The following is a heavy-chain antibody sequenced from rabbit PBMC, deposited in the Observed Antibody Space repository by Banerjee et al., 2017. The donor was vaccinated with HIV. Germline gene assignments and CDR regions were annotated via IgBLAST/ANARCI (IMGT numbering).Heavy chain of an antibody. J-gene: IGHJ4*01. CDR1: GFDFSSNA. CDR2: IANGDGST. D-gene: IGHD7-1*01. CDR3: ARGYAAYIDVGNYFNL. V-gene: IGHV1S47*01. Sequence: QQQLEESGGGLVEPGGTLTLTCKASGFDFSSNAMCWVRQAPGKRPERIACIANGDGSTYYASGENGRFYIARSTSLNTEELKMTSMKAEDTATYFCARGYAAYIDVGNYFNLWGQRTLVTVS.